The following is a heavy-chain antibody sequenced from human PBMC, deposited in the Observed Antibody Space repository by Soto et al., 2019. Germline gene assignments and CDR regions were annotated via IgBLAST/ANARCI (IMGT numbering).Heavy chain of an antibody. V-gene: IGHV3-30-3*01. Sequence: GSLRLSCAASGFTFSSYAMHWVRQAPGTGLEWVAVISYEGSNKYYADSVKGRFTISRDNSKNTLYLQMNSLRTEDTAVYYCARVLGGMATVPFDYWSDGALVTVSS. CDR3: ARVLGGMATVPFDY. J-gene: IGHJ4*01. CDR1: GFTFSSYA. D-gene: IGHD4-4*01. CDR2: ISYEGSNK.